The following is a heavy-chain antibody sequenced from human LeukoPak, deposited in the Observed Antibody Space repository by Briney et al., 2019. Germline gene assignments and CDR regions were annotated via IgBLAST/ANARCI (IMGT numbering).Heavy chain of an antibody. Sequence: GGSLRLSCAVSGFTFANYWMTWVRQASGKGLEWVANINPDGIKFYVDPVRGRFTISRDNTKNSVYLQMNSLRVEDTGVYYCARKYSGSDHWGQGTLVTVSS. V-gene: IGHV3-7*01. CDR1: GFTFANYW. D-gene: IGHD1-26*01. CDR3: ARKYSGSDH. J-gene: IGHJ4*02. CDR2: INPDGIK.